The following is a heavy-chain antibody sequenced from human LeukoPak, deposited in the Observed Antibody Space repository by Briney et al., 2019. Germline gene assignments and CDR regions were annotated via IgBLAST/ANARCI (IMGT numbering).Heavy chain of an antibody. D-gene: IGHD3-10*01. CDR3: AWFYISAFDY. J-gene: IGHJ4*02. CDR2: INPSGGST. V-gene: IGHV1-46*01. Sequence: ASVKVSCKASGYTFSNFYIHWVRQAPGQGLEWMGIINPSGGSTSYAQKFQGRVTMTRDTSTSTVYMDLSSLISEDTAVYYCAWFYISAFDYWGQGTLVTVSS. CDR1: GYTFSNFY.